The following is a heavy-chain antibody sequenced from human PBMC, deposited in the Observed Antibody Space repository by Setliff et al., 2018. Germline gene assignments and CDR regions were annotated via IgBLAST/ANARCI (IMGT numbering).Heavy chain of an antibody. CDR3: ARDPLGEIAVAGHDAFDI. V-gene: IGHV4-59*12. CDR1: GGSISVYY. D-gene: IGHD6-19*01. CDR2: ISSGST. J-gene: IGHJ3*02. Sequence: SETLSLTCTVSGGSISVYYWTWFRQPPGKGLEWIGYISSGSTNYNPSLKSRVTISVDTSKNQFSLKLSSVTAADTAVYYCARDPLGEIAVAGHDAFDIWGQGTMVTVSS.